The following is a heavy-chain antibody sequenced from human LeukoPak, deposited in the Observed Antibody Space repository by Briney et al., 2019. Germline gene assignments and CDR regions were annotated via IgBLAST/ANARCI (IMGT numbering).Heavy chain of an antibody. J-gene: IGHJ4*02. CDR1: GFTFSSYA. Sequence: PGRSLRLSCAASGFTFSSYAMHWVRQAPGKGLEWVAVISYDGSNKYYADSVKGRFTIFRDNSKNTLYLQMNSLRAEDTAVYYCARMVTYYWGQGTLVTVSS. V-gene: IGHV3-30-3*01. D-gene: IGHD5-18*01. CDR3: ARMVTYY. CDR2: ISYDGSNK.